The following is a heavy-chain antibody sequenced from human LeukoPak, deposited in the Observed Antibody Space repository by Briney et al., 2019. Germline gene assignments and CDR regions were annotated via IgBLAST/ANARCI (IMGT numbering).Heavy chain of an antibody. CDR3: ARDGYDLPTYYFDY. V-gene: IGHV3-30*03. Sequence: GGSLRLSCAASGFTFSSYGMHWVRQAPGKGLEWXXVISYDGSNKXXADSVXXRFTISRDNSKNTLYLQMNSLRAEDTAVYYCARDGYDLPTYYFDYWGQGTLVTVSS. CDR2: ISYDGSNK. CDR1: GFTFSSYG. D-gene: IGHD3-16*01. J-gene: IGHJ4*02.